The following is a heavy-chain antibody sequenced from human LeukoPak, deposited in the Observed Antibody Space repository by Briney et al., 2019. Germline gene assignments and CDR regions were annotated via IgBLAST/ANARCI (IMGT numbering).Heavy chain of an antibody. CDR1: GFTFSSYG. CDR2: IWDDGSNK. CDR3: ARDTYCTSTSCYLFEY. V-gene: IGHV3-33*01. Sequence: PGKSLRLSCAASGFTFSSYGMHWVRQAPGKGLEWVAVIWDDGSNKYYVDSVKGRFTISRDNSKNMVYQQMNNLRAEDTAVYYCARDTYCTSTSCYLFEYWGQGTLVTVSS. D-gene: IGHD2-2*01. J-gene: IGHJ4*02.